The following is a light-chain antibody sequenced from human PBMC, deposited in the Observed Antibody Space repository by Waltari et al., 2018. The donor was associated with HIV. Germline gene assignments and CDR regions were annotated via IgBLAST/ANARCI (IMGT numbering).Light chain of an antibody. J-gene: IGKJ1*01. CDR3: HQYFGSPQT. CDR2: WAS. Sequence: IRRTQFPDSLAGSLGGRATINCRASQSIFYASNNKCFIACYQQKPGQPPKLLIFWASIREFGVPDRFSGSGSGADFTLTISCLQAEDAALYFCHQYFGSPQTFGPGTKVEIK. CDR1: QSIFYASNNKCF. V-gene: IGKV4-1*01.